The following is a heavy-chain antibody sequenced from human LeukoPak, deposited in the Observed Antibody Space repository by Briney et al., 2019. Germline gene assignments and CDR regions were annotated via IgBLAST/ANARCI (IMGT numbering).Heavy chain of an antibody. J-gene: IGHJ1*01. V-gene: IGHV4-4*09. CDR3: ARDVSWDESFQR. CDR2: INTSGGT. Sequence: SETLSLTCTISGASIRSYQWSWIRQPPGKGLEWIGHINTSGGTNYNPSLKSRITFSVDTSRDQFSLKLTSVTAADTAVYYCARDVSWDESFQRWGQGTLVTVSS. CDR1: GASIRSYQ. D-gene: IGHD1-26*01.